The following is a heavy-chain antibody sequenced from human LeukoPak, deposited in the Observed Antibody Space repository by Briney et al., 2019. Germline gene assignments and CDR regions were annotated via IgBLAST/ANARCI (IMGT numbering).Heavy chain of an antibody. CDR3: ANSWEWIPRRSFDI. V-gene: IGHV3-64*01. J-gene: IGHJ3*02. D-gene: IGHD5-18*01. CDR2: ISSNGGST. CDR1: GFTFSSYA. Sequence: PGGSLRLSCAASGFTFSSYAMHWVRQAPGKGLEYVSAISSNGGSTYYANSVKGRFTISRDNSKNTLYLQMGSLRAEDMAVYYCANSWEWIPRRSFDIWGQETMVTVSS.